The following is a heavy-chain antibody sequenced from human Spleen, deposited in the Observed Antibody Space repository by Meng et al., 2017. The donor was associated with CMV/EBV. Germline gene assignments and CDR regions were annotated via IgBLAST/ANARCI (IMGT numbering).Heavy chain of an antibody. CDR3: ARDGRGGHDYVWGCYRYTVQDSAPFDY. V-gene: IGHV4-34*01. J-gene: IGHJ4*02. CDR2: INHSGST. CDR1: GGSFSGYY. D-gene: IGHD3-16*02. Sequence: SETLSLTCAVYGGSFSGYYWSWIRQPPGKGLEWIGEINHSGSTNYNPSLKSRVTISVDTSKKQFSLRLSSVTAADTAVYYCARDGRGGHDYVWGCYRYTVQDSAPFDYWGQGTLFPFSS.